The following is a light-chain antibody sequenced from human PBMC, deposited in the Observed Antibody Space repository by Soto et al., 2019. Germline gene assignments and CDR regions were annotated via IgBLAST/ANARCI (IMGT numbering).Light chain of an antibody. CDR2: AAS. V-gene: IGKV1-39*01. CDR1: QSIYNY. J-gene: IGKJ2*01. CDR3: QQSYSTPVT. Sequence: DIQMTQSPSSLSASVGDRVTITCRASQSIYNYLNWYQQKPGKAPKLLIYAASSLQSGVPSRFSGSGSGTDFTLTISSLQPEDSATYYCQQSYSTPVTFGQGTKLEIK.